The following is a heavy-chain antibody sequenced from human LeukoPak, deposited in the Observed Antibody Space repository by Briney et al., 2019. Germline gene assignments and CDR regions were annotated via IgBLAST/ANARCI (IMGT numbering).Heavy chain of an antibody. CDR3: ARLGRDGYNRAYYYYMDV. J-gene: IGHJ6*03. Sequence: PSETLSLTCTVSGGSISSYYWSWIRQPPGKGLEWIGYIYYSGSTNYNPSLKSRVTISVDTSKNQFSLSLSSVTAADTAVYYCARLGRDGYNRAYYYYMDVWGKGTTVTISS. V-gene: IGHV4-59*08. CDR1: GGSISSYY. D-gene: IGHD5-24*01. CDR2: IYYSGST.